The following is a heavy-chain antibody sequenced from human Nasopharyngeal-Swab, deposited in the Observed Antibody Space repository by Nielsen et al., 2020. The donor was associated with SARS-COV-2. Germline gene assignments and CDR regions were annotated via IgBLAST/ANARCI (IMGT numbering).Heavy chain of an antibody. D-gene: IGHD1-26*01. CDR3: ARVGGDYYYYYYMDV. V-gene: IGHV4-39*07. Sequence: WIRQPPGKGLERIGSIYYSGSTYYNPSLKSRVTISVDRSKNQFSLKLSSVTAADTAVYYCARVGGDYYYYYYMDVWGKGTPLPFSS. J-gene: IGHJ6*03. CDR2: IYYSGST.